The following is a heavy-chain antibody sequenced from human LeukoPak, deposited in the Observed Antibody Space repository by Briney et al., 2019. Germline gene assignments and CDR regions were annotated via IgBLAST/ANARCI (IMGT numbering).Heavy chain of an antibody. D-gene: IGHD3-10*01. CDR3: ASSGHPPPNQAHAFDI. Sequence: ASVKVSCKASGYTFTSYYMHWVRQAPGQGLEWMGIINPSGGSTSYAQKFQGRVTMTRHTYTSTVYMELSSLRSEDTAVYYCASSGHPPPNQAHAFDIWGQGTMVTVSS. J-gene: IGHJ3*02. V-gene: IGHV1-46*01. CDR2: INPSGGST. CDR1: GYTFTSYY.